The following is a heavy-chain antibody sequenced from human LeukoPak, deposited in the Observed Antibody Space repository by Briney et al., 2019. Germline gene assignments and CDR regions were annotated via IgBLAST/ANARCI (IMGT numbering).Heavy chain of an antibody. Sequence: PSETLSLTCTVSGGSISSSSYYWSWIRQPPGKGLEWIGEINHSGSTNYNPSLKSRVTISVDTSKNQFSLKLSSVTAADTAVYYCARPYCSSTSCLHPWGQGTLVTVPS. CDR1: GGSISSSSYY. D-gene: IGHD2-2*01. J-gene: IGHJ5*02. CDR2: INHSGST. CDR3: ARPYCSSTSCLHP. V-gene: IGHV4-39*07.